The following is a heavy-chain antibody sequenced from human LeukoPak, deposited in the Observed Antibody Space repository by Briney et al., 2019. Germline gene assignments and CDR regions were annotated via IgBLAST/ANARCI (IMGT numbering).Heavy chain of an antibody. V-gene: IGHV3-30*03. D-gene: IGHD6-25*01. CDR3: ARRPVAAEYFQH. Sequence: GGSLRLSCEASGFTFSGYWMHWVRQAPGEGLEWVAVISYDESKIYYADSVKGRFTISRDLSTNTLYLQMNSLTTEDTAMYFCARRPVAAEYFQHWGQGTLVTVSS. J-gene: IGHJ1*01. CDR2: ISYDESKI. CDR1: GFTFSGYW.